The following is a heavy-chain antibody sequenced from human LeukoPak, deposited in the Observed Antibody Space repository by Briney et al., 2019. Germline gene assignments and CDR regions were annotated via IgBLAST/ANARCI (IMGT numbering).Heavy chain of an antibody. Sequence: PSETLSLTCTVSGGSISSYYWSWIRQPPGKGLEWIGYIYCSGSTNYNPSLKSRFTMSVDTSKNQFFLNLSSVTAADTAVYYCARLGGYHDPPDYWGQGTLVTVSS. V-gene: IGHV4-59*08. CDR1: GGSISSYY. J-gene: IGHJ4*02. CDR3: ARLGGYHDPPDY. D-gene: IGHD3-16*02. CDR2: IYCSGST.